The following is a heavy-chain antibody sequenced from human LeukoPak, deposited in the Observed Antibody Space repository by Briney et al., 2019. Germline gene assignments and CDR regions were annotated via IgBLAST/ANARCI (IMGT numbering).Heavy chain of an antibody. Sequence: TGGSLRLSCAASGFTFSIYAMTWVRQAPGKGLQWVSAITGSGGSTYYADSVRGRFTISRDNSKNTLYLRMNSLRAEDTAIYYCAKVIVATILTTTYYFDYWGQGTLVTVSS. D-gene: IGHD5-12*01. J-gene: IGHJ4*02. CDR2: ITGSGGST. CDR1: GFTFSIYA. V-gene: IGHV3-23*01. CDR3: AKVIVATILTTTYYFDY.